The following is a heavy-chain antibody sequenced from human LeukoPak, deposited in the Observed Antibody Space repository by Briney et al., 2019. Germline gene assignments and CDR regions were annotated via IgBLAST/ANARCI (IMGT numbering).Heavy chain of an antibody. CDR2: IRGNGGNT. J-gene: IGHJ4*02. D-gene: IGHD5-24*01. CDR1: GGSFSGFY. CDR3: AKSRGWLQIWDY. V-gene: IGHV3-23*01. Sequence: PSETLSLTCAVYGGSFSGFYWSWIRHVPGKGLEWVSLIRGNGGNTYYADSVKGRFTISRDNSMNTLYLQMNRLRAEDTAVYYCAKSRGWLQIWDYWGQGTLVTVSS.